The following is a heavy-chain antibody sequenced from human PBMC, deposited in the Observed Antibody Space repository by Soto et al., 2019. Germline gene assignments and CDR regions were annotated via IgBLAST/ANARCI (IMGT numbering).Heavy chain of an antibody. D-gene: IGHD3-3*01. CDR2: ISGSGGST. CDR1: GFTFSSYA. V-gene: IGHV3-23*01. Sequence: PGGSLRLSCAASGFTFSSYAMSWVRQAPGKGLEWVSAISGSGGSTYYADSVKGRFTISRDNAKNTLYLQMNSLRAEDTAVYYCARAEVDDFWSGSLVSDYYMAVWGKGTTVTVSS. J-gene: IGHJ6*03. CDR3: ARAEVDDFWSGSLVSDYYMAV.